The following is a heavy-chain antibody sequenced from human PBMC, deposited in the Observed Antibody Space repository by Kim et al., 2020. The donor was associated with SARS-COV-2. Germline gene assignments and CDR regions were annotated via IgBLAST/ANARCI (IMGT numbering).Heavy chain of an antibody. J-gene: IGHJ2*01. CDR1: GFTFSSYG. Sequence: GGSLRLSCAASGFTFSSYGMHWVRQAPGKGLEWVAVIWYDGGNKYYADSVKGRFTISRDNSKNTLYLQMNSLRAEDTAVYYCARGNGFYGGLSGYFDLWGRGTLVTVSS. D-gene: IGHD4-17*01. CDR3: ARGNGFYGGLSGYFDL. V-gene: IGHV3-33*01. CDR2: IWYDGGNK.